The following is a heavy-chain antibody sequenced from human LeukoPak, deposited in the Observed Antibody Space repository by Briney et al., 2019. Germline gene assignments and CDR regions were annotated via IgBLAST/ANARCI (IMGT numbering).Heavy chain of an antibody. Sequence: SETLSLTCAVYGGSFSGYYWSWIRQPPGKGLEWIGEINHSGSTNYNPSLKSRVTISVDTSKNQFSLKLSSVTAADTAVYYCARRRNDYVWGSYRSLTYFDYWGQGTLVTVSS. V-gene: IGHV4-34*01. CDR2: INHSGST. CDR1: GGSFSGYY. J-gene: IGHJ4*02. D-gene: IGHD3-16*02. CDR3: ARRRNDYVWGSYRSLTYFDY.